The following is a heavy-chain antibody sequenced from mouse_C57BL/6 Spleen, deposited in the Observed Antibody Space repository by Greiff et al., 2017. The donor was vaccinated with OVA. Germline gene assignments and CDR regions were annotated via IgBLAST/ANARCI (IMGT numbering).Heavy chain of an antibody. CDR2: IHPNSGST. CDR3: ARSRSDGYPFAY. CDR1: GYTFTSYR. Sequence: QVQLQQPGAELVKPGASVKLSCKASGYTFTSYRMHWVKQRPGQGLEWIGMIHPNSGSTNYNEKFKSKATLTVDKSSSTAYMQLSSLTSEDSAVYYCARSRSDGYPFAYWGQGTLVTVSA. J-gene: IGHJ3*01. D-gene: IGHD2-3*01. V-gene: IGHV1-64*01.